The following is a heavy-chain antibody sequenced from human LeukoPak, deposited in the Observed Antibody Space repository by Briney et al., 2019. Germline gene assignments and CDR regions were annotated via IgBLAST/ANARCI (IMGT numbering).Heavy chain of an antibody. V-gene: IGHV3-43*01. CDR1: GFTFDDYT. CDR2: ISWDGGST. CDR3: ATTGTTSGY. J-gene: IGHJ4*02. Sequence: GGSLRLSCAASGFTFDDYTMHWVRQASGKGLEWVSLISWDGGSTYYADSVKGQFTISRGNSKNSLYLQMNSLRTEDTALYYCATTGTTSGYWGQGTLVTVSS. D-gene: IGHD1-1*01.